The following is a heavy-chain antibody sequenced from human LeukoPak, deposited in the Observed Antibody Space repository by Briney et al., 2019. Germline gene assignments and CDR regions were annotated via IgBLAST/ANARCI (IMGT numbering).Heavy chain of an antibody. CDR2: ISDDGSNK. CDR3: AKEEGSSSSSSWYY. J-gene: IGHJ4*02. CDR1: GFTFSTFG. Sequence: PGGSLRLSCAASGFTFSTFGMHWVRQAPGKGLEWVAVISDDGSNKYYVDSVKGRFTISRDNSKNTLYLQMDSLRAEDTAVYYCAKEEGSSSSSSWYYWGQGTLVTVSS. V-gene: IGHV3-30*18. D-gene: IGHD6-13*01.